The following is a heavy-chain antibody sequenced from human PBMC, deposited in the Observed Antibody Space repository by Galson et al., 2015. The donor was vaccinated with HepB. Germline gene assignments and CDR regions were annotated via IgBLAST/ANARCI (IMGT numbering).Heavy chain of an antibody. J-gene: IGHJ5*02. CDR2: MNPNNGAI. CDR3: TRGGLTYDFWSGQTWFDP. D-gene: IGHD3-3*01. Sequence: SVKVSCKASGYTFGRYDINWVRQATGQGLEWMGWMNPNNGAIFYAQKFQGRITLTRNTSISTAYMELSSLRSEDTAVYYCTRGGLTYDFWSGQTWFDPWGQGTLVTVSS. V-gene: IGHV1-8*01. CDR1: GYTFGRYD.